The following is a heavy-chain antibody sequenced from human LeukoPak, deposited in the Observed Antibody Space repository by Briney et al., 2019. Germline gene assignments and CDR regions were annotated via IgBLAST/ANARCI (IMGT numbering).Heavy chain of an antibody. D-gene: IGHD3-3*01. V-gene: IGHV3-30*01. J-gene: IGHJ6*03. CDR3: ARDGPSGYYLAYYYYYYMDV. Sequence: PGRSLRLSCAASGFTFSSYAMHWVRQAPGKGLEWVAVISYDGSNKYYADSVKGRFTISRDNSKNTLYLQMNSLRAEDTAVYYCARDGPSGYYLAYYYYYYMDVWGKGTTVTVSS. CDR2: ISYDGSNK. CDR1: GFTFSSYA.